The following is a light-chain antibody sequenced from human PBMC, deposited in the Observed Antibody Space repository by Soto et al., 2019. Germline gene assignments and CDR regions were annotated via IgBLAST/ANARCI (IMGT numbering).Light chain of an antibody. CDR2: AAS. J-gene: IGKJ2*01. CDR1: QLIATY. Sequence: DIQMTQSPSSRSASIGDRVTITCRASQLIATYVNWYQQKPGEAPKLLIYAASSLQSGVPSRFRGSGSLTDFTLTISSLQPEDYATYYCQQTFSTPPYTFGQGTKVEIK. CDR3: QQTFSTPPYT. V-gene: IGKV1-39*01.